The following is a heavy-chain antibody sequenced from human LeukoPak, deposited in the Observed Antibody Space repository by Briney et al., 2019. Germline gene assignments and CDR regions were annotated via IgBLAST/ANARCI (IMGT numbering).Heavy chain of an antibody. CDR3: AKDLRSYGVHWYFDL. V-gene: IGHV3-23*01. D-gene: IGHD5-18*01. CDR1: GFTFSSYA. Sequence: PGGSLRLSCATSGFTFSSYAMTWVRQAPGKGLEWVSAISRSGDNAYYADSVKGRFTISRDNSKNTLYLQMNSLRADDTAVYYCAKDLRSYGVHWYFDLWGRGTLVTVSS. CDR2: ISRSGDNA. J-gene: IGHJ2*01.